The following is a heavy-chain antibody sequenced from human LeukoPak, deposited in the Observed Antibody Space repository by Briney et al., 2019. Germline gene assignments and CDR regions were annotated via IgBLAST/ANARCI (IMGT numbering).Heavy chain of an antibody. V-gene: IGHV3-23*01. CDR3: ARGGEATAVKY. J-gene: IGHJ4*02. CDR1: GFTFSTYG. D-gene: IGHD6-13*01. CDR2: ISGSGGST. Sequence: PGGSLRLSCAASGFTFSTYGMSWVRQAPGKGLEWVSVISGSGGSTYYADSVKGRFTISRDNSKNTLYLQMNSLRAEDTAVYYCARGGEATAVKYWGQGTLVTVSS.